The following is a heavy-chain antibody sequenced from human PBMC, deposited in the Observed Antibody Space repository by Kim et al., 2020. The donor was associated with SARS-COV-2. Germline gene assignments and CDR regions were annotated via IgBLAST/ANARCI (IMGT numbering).Heavy chain of an antibody. J-gene: IGHJ4*02. CDR2: ISYDGSNK. D-gene: IGHD3-10*01. V-gene: IGHV3-30*18. Sequence: GGSLRLSCAASGFTFSSYGMHWVRQAPGKGLEWVAVISYDGSNKYYADSVKGRFTISRDNSKNTLYLQMNSLRAEDTAVYYCAKDVYGSGVNYFDYWGQGTLVTVSS. CDR3: AKDVYGSGVNYFDY. CDR1: GFTFSSYG.